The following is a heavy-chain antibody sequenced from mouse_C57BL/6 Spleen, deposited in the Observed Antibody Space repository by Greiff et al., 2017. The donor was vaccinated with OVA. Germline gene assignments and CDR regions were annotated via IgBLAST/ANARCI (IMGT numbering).Heavy chain of an antibody. Sequence: ESGPGLVKPSQSLSLTCSVTGYSITSGYYWNWIRQFPGNKLEWMGYISYDGSNNYNPSLKNRISITRDTSKNQFFLKWNSVTTEDTATYYCARDDSNQFAYWGQGTLVTVSA. D-gene: IGHD2-5*01. CDR1: GYSITSGYY. J-gene: IGHJ3*01. CDR2: ISYDGSN. V-gene: IGHV3-6*01. CDR3: ARDDSNQFAY.